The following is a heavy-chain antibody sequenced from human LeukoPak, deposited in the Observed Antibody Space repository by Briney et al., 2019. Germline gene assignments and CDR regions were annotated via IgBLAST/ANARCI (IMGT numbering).Heavy chain of an antibody. CDR3: ARLIVVVPAAIQLRYYYYYYMDV. J-gene: IGHJ6*03. V-gene: IGHV4-34*01. CDR2: INHSGST. D-gene: IGHD2-2*02. Sequence: SETLSLTCAVYGGSFSGYYWSWIRQPPGEGLEWIGEINHSGSTNYNPSLKSRVTISVDTSKNQFSLKLSSVTAADTAVYYCARLIVVVPAAIQLRYYYYYYMDVWGKGTTVTVSS. CDR1: GGSFSGYY.